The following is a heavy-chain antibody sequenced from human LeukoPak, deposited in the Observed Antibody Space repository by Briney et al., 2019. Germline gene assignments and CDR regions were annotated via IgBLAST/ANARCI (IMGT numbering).Heavy chain of an antibody. V-gene: IGHV4-39*01. CDR2: IYYSGNT. J-gene: IGHJ4*02. D-gene: IGHD3-22*01. CDR3: ARLIRGYSPQGYSDY. CDR1: GGSIISSDYY. Sequence: PSETLSLTCTVSGGSIISSDYYWGWIRQPPGKGLEWIGSIYYSGNTLYNPSLKSRVTLSVDTSKNQFSLKLSSLTAADTAPYYCARLIRGYSPQGYSDYWGQGTLVTVSS.